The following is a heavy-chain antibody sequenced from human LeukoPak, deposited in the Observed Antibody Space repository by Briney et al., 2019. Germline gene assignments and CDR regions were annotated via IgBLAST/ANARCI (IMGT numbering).Heavy chain of an antibody. Sequence: ASVKVSCKASGYTLTSFAINWVRQAPGHGLEWMGWINTYTGDPTYAQGFTGRFVFSLDTSVSTAYLQITSLKAEDTAMYYCARVLRYGMDVWGQGTTVTVSS. CDR1: GYTLTSFA. CDR3: ARVLRYGMDV. CDR2: INTYTGDP. J-gene: IGHJ6*02. V-gene: IGHV7-4-1*02. D-gene: IGHD3-16*01.